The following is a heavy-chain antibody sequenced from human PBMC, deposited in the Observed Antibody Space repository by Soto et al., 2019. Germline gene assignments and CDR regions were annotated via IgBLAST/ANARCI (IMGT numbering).Heavy chain of an antibody. CDR1: GGSFSGYY. CDR2: INHSGST. Sequence: QVQLQQWGAGLLKPSETLSLTCAVYGGSFSGYYWSWIRQPPGKGLEWIGEINHSGSTNYNPSLKSRVTISVDPSRNQFSLKLSSVTAADTAVYYCASLWFGESAFDYWGQGTLVTVSS. CDR3: ASLWFGESAFDY. J-gene: IGHJ4*02. D-gene: IGHD3-10*01. V-gene: IGHV4-34*01.